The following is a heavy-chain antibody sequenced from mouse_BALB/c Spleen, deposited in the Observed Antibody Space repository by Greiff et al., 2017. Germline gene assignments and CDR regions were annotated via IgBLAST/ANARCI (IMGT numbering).Heavy chain of an antibody. V-gene: IGHV5-6-2*01. CDR3: ARQSYGSSYFDV. J-gene: IGHJ1*01. Sequence: DVKLVESGGGLVKLGGSLKLSCAASGFTFSSYYMSWVRQTPEKRLELVAAINSNGGSTYYPDTVKGRFTISRDNAKNTLYLQMSSLKSEDTALYYCARQSYGSSYFDVWGAGTTVTVSS. D-gene: IGHD1-1*01. CDR1: GFTFSSYY. CDR2: INSNGGST.